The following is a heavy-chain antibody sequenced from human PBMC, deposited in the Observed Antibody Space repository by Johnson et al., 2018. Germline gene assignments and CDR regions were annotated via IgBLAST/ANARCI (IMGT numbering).Heavy chain of an antibody. CDR3: TTGEEIGVVPAIDGPSRSAVNDAFDI. CDR1: GFTFSNAW. D-gene: IGHD2-2*01. V-gene: IGHV3-15*01. J-gene: IGHJ3*02. Sequence: EVQLVETGGGLVKPGGSLRLSCAASGFTFSNAWMSWVRQAPGKGLEWVGRIKSKTDGGTTDYAAPVKGRFTISRDDSKNTLYLKMNSLKTEDTAGDYCTTGEEIGVVPAIDGPSRSAVNDAFDIWGQGTMVTVSS. CDR2: IKSKTDGGTT.